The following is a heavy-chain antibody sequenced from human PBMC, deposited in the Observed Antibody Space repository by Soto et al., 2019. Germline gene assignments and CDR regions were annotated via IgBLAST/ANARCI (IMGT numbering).Heavy chain of an antibody. V-gene: IGHV3-23*01. D-gene: IGHD3-10*01. CDR1: GFTLSSYA. CDR2: ISAGGDMT. Sequence: DVQLLESGGHWVQPGGSLRLSCSASGFTLSSYAMSWVRQAPGKGLEWVSSISAGGDMTYNSDSVRGRFTISRDNSKNALFLQMHNLRIEDTALYYCARGDRGGSGSPASYYYSGWDVWGQGATVTVS. J-gene: IGHJ6*02. CDR3: ARGDRGGSGSPASYYYSGWDV.